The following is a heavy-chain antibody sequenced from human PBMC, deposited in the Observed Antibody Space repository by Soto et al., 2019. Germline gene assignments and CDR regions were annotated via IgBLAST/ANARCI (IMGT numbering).Heavy chain of an antibody. V-gene: IGHV1-8*01. D-gene: IGHD6-13*01. CDR2: MNPNSGNT. Sequence: QVQLVQSGAEVKKPGASVKVSCKASGYTFTSYDINWVRQATGQGLEWMGWMNPNSGNTGYAQKFQGRVTMTRNTSLSTAYMELSSLRSEDTAVYYCARGTSHPQIAAAGIYWFDPWGQGTLVPVSS. CDR1: GYTFTSYD. J-gene: IGHJ5*02. CDR3: ARGTSHPQIAAAGIYWFDP.